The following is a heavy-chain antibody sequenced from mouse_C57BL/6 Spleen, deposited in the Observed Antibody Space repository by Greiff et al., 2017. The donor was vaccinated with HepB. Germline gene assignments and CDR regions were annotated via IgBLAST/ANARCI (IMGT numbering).Heavy chain of an antibody. Sequence: EVKVVESGGGLVQPGGSLKLSCAASGFTFSDYYMYWVRQTPEKRLEWVAYISNGGGSTYYPDTVKGRFTISRDNAKNTLYLQMSRLKSEDTAMYYCARHRLYSNYEAMDYWGQGTSVTVSS. CDR2: ISNGGGST. CDR1: GFTFSDYY. V-gene: IGHV5-12*01. CDR3: ARHRLYSNYEAMDY. D-gene: IGHD2-5*01. J-gene: IGHJ4*01.